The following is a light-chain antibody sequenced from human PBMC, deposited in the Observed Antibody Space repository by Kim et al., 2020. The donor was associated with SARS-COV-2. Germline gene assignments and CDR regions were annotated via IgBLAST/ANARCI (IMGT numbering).Light chain of an antibody. V-gene: IGLV7-46*01. CDR3: FLSYTGTVI. CDR2: ETS. Sequence: TFTLSCGSTTCAVTRCHSPSSFQQTPAQAPRTLIYETSNTYSWTPGRFSGSLLGAKAALTLSSAQPEDESDYYCFLSYTGTVIFGGGTQLTVL. CDR1: TCAVTRCHS. J-gene: IGLJ2*01.